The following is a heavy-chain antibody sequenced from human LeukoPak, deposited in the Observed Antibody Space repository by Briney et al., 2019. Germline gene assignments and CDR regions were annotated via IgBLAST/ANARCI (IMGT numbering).Heavy chain of an antibody. J-gene: IGHJ6*03. V-gene: IGHV4-34*01. CDR1: GGSFSGYY. Sequence: SETLSLTCAVYGGSFSGYYWSWIRQPPGKGLEWIGEINHSGSTNYNPSLESRVTISVDTSKNQFSLKLSSVTAADTAVYYCARGRVNYYYYMDVWGKGTTVTVSS. D-gene: IGHD2-21*01. CDR3: ARGRVNYYYYMDV. CDR2: INHSGST.